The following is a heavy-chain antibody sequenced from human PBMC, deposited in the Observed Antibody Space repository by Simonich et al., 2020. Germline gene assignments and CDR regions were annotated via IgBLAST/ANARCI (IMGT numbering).Heavy chain of an antibody. Sequence: QVQLVQSGAEVKKPGASVKVSCKASGYTFTSYGISWVRQDPGQGIEWMGWSSADKRNTNYAQKLQGRVTMTTDTSTSTAYMELRSLRSDDTAVYYCARASRGTWWYYYFDYWGQGTLVTVSS. D-gene: IGHD2-15*01. V-gene: IGHV1-18*01. CDR1: GYTFTSYG. J-gene: IGHJ4*02. CDR2: SSADKRNT. CDR3: ARASRGTWWYYYFDY.